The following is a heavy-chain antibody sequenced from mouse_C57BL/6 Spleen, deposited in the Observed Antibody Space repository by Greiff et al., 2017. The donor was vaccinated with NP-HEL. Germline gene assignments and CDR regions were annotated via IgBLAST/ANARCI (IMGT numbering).Heavy chain of an antibody. Sequence: VQLQQSGAELVKPGASVKLSCTASGFTFKDYYMHWVKQRTEQGLEWIGRIDPEDGDTKYAPKFKGKATLTADTSSNTAYLQLSSLTSEDAAVYYCARRPITTVVARDYWGQGTSVTVSS. D-gene: IGHD1-1*01. CDR3: ARRPITTVVARDY. J-gene: IGHJ4*01. CDR2: IDPEDGDT. CDR1: GFTFKDYY. V-gene: IGHV14-2*01.